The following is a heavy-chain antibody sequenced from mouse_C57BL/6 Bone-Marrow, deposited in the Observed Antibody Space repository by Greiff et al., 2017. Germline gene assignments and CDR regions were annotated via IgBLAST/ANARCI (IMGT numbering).Heavy chain of an antibody. V-gene: IGHV1-42*01. D-gene: IGHD1-1*01. CDR1: GYSFTGYY. CDR2: INPSTGGT. Sequence: EVQLQQSGPELVKPGASVKISCKASGYSFTGYYMNWVKQSPEKSLEWIGEINPSTGGTTYNQKFKAKATFTVDKSSSTGYMQLKSLTSADSAVYYCSSSPTVVDWYFDVWGTGTTVTVSS. CDR3: SSSPTVVDWYFDV. J-gene: IGHJ1*03.